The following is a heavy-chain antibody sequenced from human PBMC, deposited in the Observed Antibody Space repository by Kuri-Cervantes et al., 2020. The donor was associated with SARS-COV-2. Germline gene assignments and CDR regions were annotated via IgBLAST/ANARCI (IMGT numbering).Heavy chain of an antibody. CDR2: ISYDGSNK. D-gene: IGHD6-13*01. CDR3: SRSAPPGIAAACVDWYFDY. V-gene: IGHV3-30-3*01. Sequence: LSLTCAASGFTFSSYAMLWVRQAPGKGLEWVAVISYDGSNKYYADSVKGRFTISRDNSKNTLYLQMNSLRAEETAVYYCSRSAPPGIAAACVDWYFDYWGQGTLVTVSS. CDR1: GFTFSSYA. J-gene: IGHJ4*02.